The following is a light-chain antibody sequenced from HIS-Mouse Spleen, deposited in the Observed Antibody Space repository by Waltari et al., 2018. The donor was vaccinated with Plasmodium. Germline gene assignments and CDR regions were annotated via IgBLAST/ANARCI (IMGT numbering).Light chain of an antibody. CDR2: EDS. J-gene: IGLJ3*02. CDR1: ALPKKY. V-gene: IGLV3-10*01. Sequence: SYELTQPPSVSVSPGQTARITCPGDALPKKYAYLYQKKSGQGPVLVIYEDSKRPSGVPDRFSGSSSGTMATLTISRAQVEDEADYYCYSTDSSGNHWVFGGGTKLTVL. CDR3: YSTDSSGNHWV.